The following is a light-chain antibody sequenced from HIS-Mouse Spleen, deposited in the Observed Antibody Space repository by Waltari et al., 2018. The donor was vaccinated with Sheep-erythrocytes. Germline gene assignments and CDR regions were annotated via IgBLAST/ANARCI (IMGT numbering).Light chain of an antibody. V-gene: IGLV2-11*01. Sequence: QSALTQPRSVSGSPGQSVTISCTGTSSDVGGYNYGSWYQQHPGKAPKPMIYDVSNRPSGVPGRFSGSKSGNTASLTISGLQAEDEADYYCCSYAGSYNHVFATGTKVTVL. CDR3: CSYAGSYNHV. J-gene: IGLJ1*01. CDR2: DVS. CDR1: SSDVGGYNY.